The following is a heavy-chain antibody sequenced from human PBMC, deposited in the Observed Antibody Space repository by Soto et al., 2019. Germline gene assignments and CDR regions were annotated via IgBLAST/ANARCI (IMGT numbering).Heavy chain of an antibody. V-gene: IGHV1-18*01. CDR3: ARVVGALGPGFDP. D-gene: IGHD1-26*01. CDR1: GYTFTSYG. CDR2: ISAYNYNT. Sequence: QVQLVQSGAEVKKPGASVKVSCKASGYTFTSYGLSWVRQAPGQGLEWMGRISAYNYNTNYAQKLQGRVTMTTATSTSTAYMEPRSLRSDATAVYYWARVVGALGPGFDPWGQGTLVTVSS. J-gene: IGHJ5*02.